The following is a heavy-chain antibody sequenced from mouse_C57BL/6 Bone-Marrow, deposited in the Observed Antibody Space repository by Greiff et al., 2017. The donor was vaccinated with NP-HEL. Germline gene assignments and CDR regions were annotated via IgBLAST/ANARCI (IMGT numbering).Heavy chain of an antibody. CDR3: ARDAAWFAY. Sequence: QVQLKESGAELVRPGTSVKLSCKASGYTFTSYWMHWVKQRPGQGLEWIGVIDPSDSYTNYNQKFKGKATLTVDTSSSTAYMQLSSLTSEDSAVYYCARDAAWFAYWGQGTLVTVSA. V-gene: IGHV1-59*01. J-gene: IGHJ3*01. CDR2: IDPSDSYT. CDR1: GYTFTSYW.